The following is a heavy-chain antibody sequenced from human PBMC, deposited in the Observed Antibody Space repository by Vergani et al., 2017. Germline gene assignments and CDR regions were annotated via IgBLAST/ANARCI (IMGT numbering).Heavy chain of an antibody. CDR1: GFTFDDYA. D-gene: IGHD3-3*01. CDR2: ISWNSGSI. V-gene: IGHV3-9*01. J-gene: IGHJ2*01. CDR3: AKDHYDFWSGYPNLSPFDL. Sequence: EVQLVESGGGLVQPCRSLRLSCAVSGFTFDDYAMHWVRQAPGQGLELVSGISWNSGSIGYADSVKGRFTISRDNAKNYLYLQMNSLRAEDTALYYCAKDHYDFWSGYPNLSPFDLWGRGSLVTVSS.